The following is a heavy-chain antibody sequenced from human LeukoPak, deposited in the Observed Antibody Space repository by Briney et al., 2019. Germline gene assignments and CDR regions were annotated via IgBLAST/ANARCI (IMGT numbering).Heavy chain of an antibody. CDR1: GLTFSSNY. J-gene: IGHJ4*02. V-gene: IGHV3-66*04. Sequence: GGSLRLSCAASGLTFSSNYMSWVRQAPGKGLEWVSVIYSGGTTYYADSVKARFTISRDNSRNTLYLQMNSLRAEDTAVYYCARPLSDYWGQGTLVTVSS. CDR2: IYSGGTT. CDR3: ARPLSDY.